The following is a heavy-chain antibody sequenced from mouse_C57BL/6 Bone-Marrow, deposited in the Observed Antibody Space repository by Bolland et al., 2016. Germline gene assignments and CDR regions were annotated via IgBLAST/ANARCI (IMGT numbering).Heavy chain of an antibody. D-gene: IGHD2-12*01. V-gene: IGHV1-26*01. CDR2: GGT. Sequence: GGTSYNQKFKGKATLTVDKSSSTAYMELRSLTSEDSAVYYCARKAIRPYYAMDYWGQG. CDR3: ARKAIRPYYAMDY. J-gene: IGHJ4*01.